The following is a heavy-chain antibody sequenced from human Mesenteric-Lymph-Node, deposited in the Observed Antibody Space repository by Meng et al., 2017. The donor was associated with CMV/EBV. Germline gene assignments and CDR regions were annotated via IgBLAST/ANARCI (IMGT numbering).Heavy chain of an antibody. CDR1: GYTFTGYY. D-gene: IGHD3-22*01. J-gene: IGHJ4*02. CDR3: ARGVIKGGGDY. Sequence: ASVKVSCKASGYTFTGYYMHWVRQATGQGLEWMGWMNPNSGNTGYAQKFQGRVTITRNTSISTAYMELSSLRSEDTAMYYCARGVIKGGGDYWGQGTLVTVSS. CDR2: MNPNSGNT. V-gene: IGHV1-8*03.